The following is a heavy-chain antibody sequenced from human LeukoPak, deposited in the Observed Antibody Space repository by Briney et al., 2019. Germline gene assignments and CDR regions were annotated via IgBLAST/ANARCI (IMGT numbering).Heavy chain of an antibody. CDR3: ARELPPVVNFYIDS. CDR1: GSTFSSYG. Sequence: PGGSLRLSCEASGSTFSSYGMHWVRQAPGKGLEWVAVIWYDGSDKYYADSVKDRFSISRDNSKDTLYLQMNSLRAEDTAVYYCARELPPVVNFYIDSWGQGTLVTVSS. V-gene: IGHV3-33*01. D-gene: IGHD3-22*01. J-gene: IGHJ4*02. CDR2: IWYDGSDK.